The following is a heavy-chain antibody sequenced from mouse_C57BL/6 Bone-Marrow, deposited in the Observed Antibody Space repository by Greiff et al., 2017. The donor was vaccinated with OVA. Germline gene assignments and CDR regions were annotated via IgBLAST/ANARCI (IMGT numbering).Heavy chain of an antibody. CDR1: GYTFTDYN. CDR2: INPNNGGT. CDR3: ARDWEDYFDY. V-gene: IGHV1-22*01. Sequence: EVKLMESGPELVKPGASVKMSCKASGYTFTDYNMHWVKQSHGKSLEWIGYINPNNGGTSYNQKFKGKATLTVNKSSSTAYMELRSLTSEDSAVYYCARDWEDYFDYWGQGTTLTVSS. D-gene: IGHD4-1*01. J-gene: IGHJ2*01.